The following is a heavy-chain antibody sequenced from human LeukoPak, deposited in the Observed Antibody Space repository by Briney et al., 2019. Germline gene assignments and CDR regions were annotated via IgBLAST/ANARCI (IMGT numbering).Heavy chain of an antibody. Sequence: GRSLRLSCAASGFTFSSYGMHWVRQAPGKGLEWMAVIWYDGSNKYYADSVKGRFTISRDNSKNTLYLQMNSLRAEDTAVYYCARESGTSSGYYYDYYYGMDVWGQGTTVTVSS. V-gene: IGHV3-33*01. CDR1: GFTFSSYG. J-gene: IGHJ6*02. CDR2: IWYDGSNK. D-gene: IGHD3-22*01. CDR3: ARESGTSSGYYYDYYYGMDV.